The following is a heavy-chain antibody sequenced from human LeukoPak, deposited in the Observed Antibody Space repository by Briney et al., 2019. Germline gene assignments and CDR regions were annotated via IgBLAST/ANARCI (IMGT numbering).Heavy chain of an antibody. J-gene: IGHJ4*02. Sequence: GGSLRLSCAASGFTVSSNYMSWVRQAPGEGLEWVSVIYSGGSTYYADPVKGRFTISRDNSKNTLYLQMNSLRAEDTAVYYCARTPSVYYDILTGYEPLYYFDYWGQGTLVTVSS. D-gene: IGHD3-9*01. CDR3: ARTPSVYYDILTGYEPLYYFDY. CDR1: GFTVSSNY. V-gene: IGHV3-53*01. CDR2: IYSGGST.